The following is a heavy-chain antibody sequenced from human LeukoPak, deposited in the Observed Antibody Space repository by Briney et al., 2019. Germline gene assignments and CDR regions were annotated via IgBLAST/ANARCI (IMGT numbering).Heavy chain of an antibody. CDR1: GGTFSSYA. V-gene: IGHV1-69*13. CDR2: IIPIFGTA. J-gene: IGHJ3*02. D-gene: IGHD1-26*01. CDR3: ARDYRELRQTPAFDI. Sequence: SVKVSFKASGGTFSSYAISWVRQAPGQGLEWMGGIIPIFGTANYAQKFQGRVTITADESTSTAYMELSSLRSEDTAVYYCARDYRELRQTPAFDIWGQGTMVTVSS.